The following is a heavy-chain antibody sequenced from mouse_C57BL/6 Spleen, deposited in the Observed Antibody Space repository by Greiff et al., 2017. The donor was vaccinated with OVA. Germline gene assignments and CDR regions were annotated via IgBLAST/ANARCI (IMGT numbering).Heavy chain of an antibody. Sequence: VQLQQSGPGMVKPSQSLSLTCTVTGYSITSGYDWHWIRHFPGNKLEWMGYISYSGSTNYNPSLKSRISITHDTSKNHFFLKLNSVTTEDTATYYCARTYYYYAMDYWGQGTSVTVSS. CDR3: ARTYYYYAMDY. J-gene: IGHJ4*01. D-gene: IGHD2-10*01. CDR1: GYSITSGYD. CDR2: ISYSGST. V-gene: IGHV3-1*01.